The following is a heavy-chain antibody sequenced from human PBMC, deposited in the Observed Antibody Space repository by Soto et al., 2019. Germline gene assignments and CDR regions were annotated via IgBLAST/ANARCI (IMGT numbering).Heavy chain of an antibody. CDR2: IYHSGST. V-gene: IGHV4-38-2*01. J-gene: IGHJ6*02. CDR3: ARSYGSGSWGGYYYYGMDV. Sequence: PSETLSLTCAVSAYSISSGYYWCLVRQPPGKGLEWIGSIYHSGSTYYNPSLKSRVTISVDTSKNQFALKLSSVTAADTAVYYCARSYGSGSWGGYYYYGMDVWGQGTTVTVPS. CDR1: AYSISSGYY. D-gene: IGHD3-10*01.